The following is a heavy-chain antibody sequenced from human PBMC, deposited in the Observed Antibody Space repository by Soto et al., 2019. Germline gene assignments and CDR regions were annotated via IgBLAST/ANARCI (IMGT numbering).Heavy chain of an antibody. CDR2: IYHSGST. CDR3: ARAGGITGTPMPFDY. Sequence: QLQLQESGSGLVKPSQTLSLTCAVSGGSISSGGYSWSWIRQPPGKGLEWIGYIYHSGSTYYNPSLKSRVTISVDRSKNQFSLKLSSVTAADTAVYYCARAGGITGTPMPFDYWGQGTLVTVSS. J-gene: IGHJ4*02. CDR1: GGSISSGGYS. D-gene: IGHD1-7*01. V-gene: IGHV4-30-2*01.